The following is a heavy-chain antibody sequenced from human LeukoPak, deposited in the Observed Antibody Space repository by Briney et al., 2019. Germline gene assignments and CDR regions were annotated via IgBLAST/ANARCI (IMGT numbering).Heavy chain of an antibody. V-gene: IGHV4-34*01. CDR2: INHSGST. Sequence: SETLSLTCAVYGGSFSGYYWSWIRQPPGKGLEWIGEINHSGSTNYNPSLKSRVTISVDTSKNQFPLKLSSVTAADTAVYYCATNPQTTVTTRHFNWFDPWGQGTLVTVSS. J-gene: IGHJ5*02. CDR3: ATNPQTTVTTRHFNWFDP. D-gene: IGHD4-11*01. CDR1: GGSFSGYY.